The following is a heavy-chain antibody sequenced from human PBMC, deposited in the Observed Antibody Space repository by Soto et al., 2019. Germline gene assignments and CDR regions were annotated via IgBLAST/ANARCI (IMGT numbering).Heavy chain of an antibody. D-gene: IGHD3-10*01. J-gene: IGHJ3*02. CDR2: IHNSGST. CDR3: ARGEVRGHFDI. Sequence: QEQLQESGPGLVKPSQTLSLTCTVSGGSMNSHDYYWSWIRQPPGKVLEWIGYIHNSGSTYYNPSLKSRLTISSDTSKNPFSLRLNSLTAADTALYDCARGEVRGHFDIWGQGTMVTVSS. CDR1: GGSMNSHDYY. V-gene: IGHV4-30-4*01.